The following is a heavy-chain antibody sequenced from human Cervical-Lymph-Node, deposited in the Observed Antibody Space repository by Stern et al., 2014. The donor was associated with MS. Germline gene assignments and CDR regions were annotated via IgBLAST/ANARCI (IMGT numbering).Heavy chain of an antibody. D-gene: IGHD2-2*02. CDR1: GYTFTSFG. CDR3: ARGPYCSSTSCYTNGYYFYGLDV. V-gene: IGHV1-18*01. Sequence: QVQLVQSGPEVRKPGASVKVSCRASGYTFTSFGISWVRRTPGQWLEFMGWISGYNGDTKYPQKFQGRVVLTRDTSSSTAYMDLTSLRSDDTAMYYCARGPYCSSTSCYTNGYYFYGLDVWGQGTTVTVSS. CDR2: ISGYNGDT. J-gene: IGHJ6*02.